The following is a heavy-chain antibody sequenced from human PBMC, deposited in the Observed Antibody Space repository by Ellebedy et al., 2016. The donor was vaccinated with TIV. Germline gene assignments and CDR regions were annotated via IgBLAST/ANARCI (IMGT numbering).Heavy chain of an antibody. D-gene: IGHD2-15*01. CDR2: INPNSGGT. CDR1: GYTFTGYY. CDR3: ARVRRLGCSGGSCYLDY. J-gene: IGHJ4*02. V-gene: IGHV1-2*02. Sequence: ASVKVSCKASGYTFTGYYMHWVRQAPGQGLEWMGWINPNSGGTNYAQKFQGRVTMTRDTSISTAYMELSRLRSDDTAVCYCARVRRLGCSGGSCYLDYWGQGTLVTVSS.